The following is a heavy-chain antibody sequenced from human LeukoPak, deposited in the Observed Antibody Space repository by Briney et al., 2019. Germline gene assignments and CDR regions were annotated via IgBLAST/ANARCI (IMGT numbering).Heavy chain of an antibody. CDR3: ARDFGNSDTYYYYYGMDV. CDR1: ALTLSRHA. CDR2: ISYEGSNK. D-gene: IGHD4-23*01. V-gene: IGHV3-30*04. J-gene: IGHJ6*02. Sequence: PGASLRLSCTPYALTLSRHAMHWVRQAPGKGQTWLETISYEGSNKYYRASVKCPFTISRDDSKNTLYLQMNSLTAEDTAVYYCARDFGNSDTYYYYYGMDVWGQGTTVTVSS.